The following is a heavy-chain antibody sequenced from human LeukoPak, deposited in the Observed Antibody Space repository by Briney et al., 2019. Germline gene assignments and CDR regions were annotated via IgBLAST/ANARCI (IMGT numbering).Heavy chain of an antibody. J-gene: IGHJ4*02. V-gene: IGHV3-23*01. CDR2: IYENGGTT. CDR1: GFTFRSHA. D-gene: IGHD2-21*01. Sequence: HAGGSLRLSCVGSGFTFRSHAMSWVRQAPEKGLEFVSGIYENGGTTYYADSVKGRFSISRDNSKNTLYLQMDSLRGEDTAVYYRAKDFRIGYSAHFDYWGQGALVTVSS. CDR3: AKDFRIGYSAHFDY.